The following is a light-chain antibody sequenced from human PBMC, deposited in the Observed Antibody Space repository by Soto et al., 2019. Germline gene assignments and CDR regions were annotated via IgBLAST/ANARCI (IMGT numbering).Light chain of an antibody. V-gene: IGKV1-6*01. CDR3: QRTYNAPLT. J-gene: IGKJ4*01. CDR1: QGIRND. CDR2: AAS. Sequence: AIQMTHSPSSLSASVGDRVTITCRASQGIRNDLGWYQQKPGKAPKLLIYAASSLQSGVPSRFSGSGSGTDFTLTISSLQPEDFATYYGQRTYNAPLTFGGGTKVDIK.